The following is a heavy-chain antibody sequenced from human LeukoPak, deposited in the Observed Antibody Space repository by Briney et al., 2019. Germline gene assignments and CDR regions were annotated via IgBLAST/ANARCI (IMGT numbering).Heavy chain of an antibody. D-gene: IGHD3-10*01. CDR1: GFTFSDYY. CDR2: ISWNSGSI. Sequence: PGGSLRLSCAASGFTFSDYYMSWIRQAPGKGLEWVSGISWNSGSIGYADSVKGRFTISRDNAKNSLYLQMNSLRAEDTALYYCAKDTVGSGRAEGFDYWGQGTLVTVSS. J-gene: IGHJ4*02. V-gene: IGHV3-9*01. CDR3: AKDTVGSGRAEGFDY.